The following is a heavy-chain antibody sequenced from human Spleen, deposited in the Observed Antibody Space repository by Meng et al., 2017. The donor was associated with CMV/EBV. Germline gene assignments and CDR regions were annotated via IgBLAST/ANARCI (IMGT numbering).Heavy chain of an antibody. CDR1: GGSIRSYY. V-gene: IGHV4-4*07. D-gene: IGHD6-19*01. CDR2: IYTSGST. Sequence: QSQEASPGLSKPWETQALTCTGSGGSIRSYYWSWIRPPAGKGLEWIGRIYTSGSTNYNPSLKSRVTMSVDTSKNQFSLKLSSVTAADTAVYYCARDRWAVAGPNWFDPWGQGTLVTVSS. J-gene: IGHJ5*02. CDR3: ARDRWAVAGPNWFDP.